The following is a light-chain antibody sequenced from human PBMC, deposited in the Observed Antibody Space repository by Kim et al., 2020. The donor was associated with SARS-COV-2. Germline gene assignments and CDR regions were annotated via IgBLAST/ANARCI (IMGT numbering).Light chain of an antibody. CDR2: GAS. Sequence: SPGERAPLSCRASQSVNSNYLAWYQRKPGQAPRLLIYGASNRATGIPDRFSGSGSGTDFTLSINRLEPEDFAVYDCQQYGTSPETFGGGTKVDIK. CDR1: QSVNSNY. J-gene: IGKJ4*01. V-gene: IGKV3-20*01. CDR3: QQYGTSPET.